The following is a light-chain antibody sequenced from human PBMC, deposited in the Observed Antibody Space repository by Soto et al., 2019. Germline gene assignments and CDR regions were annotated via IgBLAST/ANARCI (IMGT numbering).Light chain of an antibody. CDR2: YDA. CDR1: NNGSKS. V-gene: IGLV3-21*04. CDR3: QVWDSSSDLVI. J-gene: IGLJ2*01. Sequence: SYELTQPPSVSVAPGQAASITCGGNNNGSKSVHWYQQKSGQAPVLVIYYDADRPSDIPERFSGSKSENTATLTISRVEAGDEADYYCQVWDSSSDLVIFGGGTKLTVL.